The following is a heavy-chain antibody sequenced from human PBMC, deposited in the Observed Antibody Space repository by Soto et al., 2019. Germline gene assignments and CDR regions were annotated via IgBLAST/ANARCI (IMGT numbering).Heavy chain of an antibody. Sequence: GGSLRLSCVASGFSFGDYGMHWVRQAPGRGPEWVSGISWNSGNIGYAETVKGRFTISRDNAKNSLYLQMNSLRAEDTALYYCVKDGLTSVFGLVHDGSDIWGHGTMVTVSS. D-gene: IGHD3-3*01. V-gene: IGHV3-9*01. CDR2: ISWNSGNI. CDR1: GFSFGDYG. CDR3: VKDGLTSVFGLVHDGSDI. J-gene: IGHJ3*02.